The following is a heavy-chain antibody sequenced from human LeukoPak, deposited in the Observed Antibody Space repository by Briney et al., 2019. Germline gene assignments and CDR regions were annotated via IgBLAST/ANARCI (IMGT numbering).Heavy chain of an antibody. CDR2: IYYSGNT. J-gene: IGHJ4*02. V-gene: IGHV4-39*01. D-gene: IGHD3-22*01. CDR1: GGSISSSSYY. Sequence: SETLSLTYIVSGGSISSSSYYWGWIRQPPGKGLEWIGTIYYSGNTYYNPSLKSRVTISVDTSKTQFSLKLSSVTAADTAVYYCARETSSGYLFKPASYFDYWGQGTLVTVSS. CDR3: ARETSSGYLFKPASYFDY.